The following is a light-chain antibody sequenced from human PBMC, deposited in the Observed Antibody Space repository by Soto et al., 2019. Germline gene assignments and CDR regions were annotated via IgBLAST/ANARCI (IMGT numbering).Light chain of an antibody. CDR3: CSYAGSYIYV. CDR2: DVT. CDR1: SSDVGGYNY. Sequence: QSALTQPRSVSGSPGQSVTISCSGTSSDVGGYNYVSWYQQHPGKAPKVMIYDVTKRPSGVPDRFSGSKSGNTASLTISGLKAEDEADYYCCSYAGSYIYVFGSGTKVTVL. V-gene: IGLV2-11*01. J-gene: IGLJ1*01.